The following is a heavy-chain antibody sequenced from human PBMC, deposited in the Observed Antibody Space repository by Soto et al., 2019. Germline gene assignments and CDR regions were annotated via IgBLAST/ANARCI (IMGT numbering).Heavy chain of an antibody. CDR1: GYSISSGHY. CDR2: IYHTEST. V-gene: IGHV4-38-2*01. D-gene: IGHD4-4*01. Sequence: SETLSLTXAVSGYSISSGHYWGWIRQPPGKGLEWIGTIYHTESTYYNPSLKSRVTISLDTSKNQFSLKLNSVTAADTAVYYCAKGPYSNPFDYWGQGTLVTVSS. CDR3: AKGPYSNPFDY. J-gene: IGHJ4*02.